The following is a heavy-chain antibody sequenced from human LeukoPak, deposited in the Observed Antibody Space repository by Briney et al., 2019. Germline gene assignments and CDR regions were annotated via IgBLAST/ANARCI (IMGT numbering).Heavy chain of an antibody. D-gene: IGHD5-12*01. J-gene: IGHJ4*02. CDR2: IYTSGST. V-gene: IGHV4-61*02. Sequence: SETLSLTCTVSGGSISSGSYYWSWIRQPAGKGLEWIGRIYTSGSTNYNPSLKSRVTISVDTSKNQFSLKLSSVTAADTAVYYCARGSGSGYDGVDYWGQGTLVTVSS. CDR1: GGSISSGSYY. CDR3: ARGSGSGYDGVDY.